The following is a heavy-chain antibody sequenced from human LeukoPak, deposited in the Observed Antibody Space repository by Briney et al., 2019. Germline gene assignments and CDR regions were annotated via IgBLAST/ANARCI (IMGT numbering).Heavy chain of an antibody. D-gene: IGHD1-26*01. CDR2: ICSSSSYI. CDR1: GFSFSSYA. CDR3: ARAQVGATPPYVDY. J-gene: IGHJ4*02. Sequence: PGGSLRLSCAASGFSFSSYAMSWVRQAPGKGPEWVSSICSSSSYIYYADSVKGRFTISRDNAKNTLFLQMNSLRAEDTAVYYCARAQVGATPPYVDYWGQGTLVTVSS. V-gene: IGHV3-21*01.